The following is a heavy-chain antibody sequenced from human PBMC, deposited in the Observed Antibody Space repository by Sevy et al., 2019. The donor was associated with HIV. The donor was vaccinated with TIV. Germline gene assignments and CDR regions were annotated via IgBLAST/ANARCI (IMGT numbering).Heavy chain of an antibody. CDR1: EFTFSSYA. CDR2: ISVSGRST. CDR3: AKDPGYSSDWYALAFYFDY. J-gene: IGHJ4*02. Sequence: GGSLRLSCAASEFTFSSYAMNWVRQAPGKGLEWVSSISVSGRSTYYADSVEGRFTISRDNSKNTLYLQMNSLRAEDTAVYYCAKDPGYSSDWYALAFYFDYWGQGTLVTVSS. D-gene: IGHD6-13*01. V-gene: IGHV3-23*01.